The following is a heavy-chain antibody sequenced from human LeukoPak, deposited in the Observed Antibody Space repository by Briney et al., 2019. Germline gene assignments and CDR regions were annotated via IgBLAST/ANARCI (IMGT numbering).Heavy chain of an antibody. CDR3: ARVIYYYYYYMDV. CDR1: GFTFSRYW. D-gene: IGHD3-10*01. V-gene: IGHV3-7*01. Sequence: PGGSLRLSCAASGFTFSRYWMSWVRQGPGKGLEWVANIKQDGSEKNYVDSVKGRFTISRDNAKNSLYLQMNSLRAEDTAVYYCARVIYYYYYYMDVWGKGTTVTVSS. J-gene: IGHJ6*03. CDR2: IKQDGSEK.